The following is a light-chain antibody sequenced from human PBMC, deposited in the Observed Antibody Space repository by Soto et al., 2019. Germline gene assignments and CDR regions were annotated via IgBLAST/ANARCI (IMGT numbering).Light chain of an antibody. CDR2: GAS. CDR3: QQSGSSPWT. J-gene: IGKJ1*01. V-gene: IGKV3-20*01. Sequence: IVLTQSPATLSLSPWERATLSCRASQSVSSYLAWYQQKPGQAPRLLIYGASSRASDIPDRFSGSGSETDFTLTISRLEPEDFAVYYCQQSGSSPWTFGQGTKVDIK. CDR1: QSVSSY.